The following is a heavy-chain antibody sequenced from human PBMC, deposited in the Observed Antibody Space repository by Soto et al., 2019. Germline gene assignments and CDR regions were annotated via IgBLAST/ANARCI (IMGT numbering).Heavy chain of an antibody. Sequence: EVQLLESGGGVVQPGGSLRLSCAVSGLTFRNHAMSWVRQAPGKGLEWVSTIAPIGYSTHYAGSVEGRFTISRDDSKSTLDLQMNSLRADDTAVYYCVSWVSPHFDDWGQGTLVSVSS. D-gene: IGHD2-8*01. CDR3: VSWVSPHFDD. V-gene: IGHV3-23*01. CDR1: GLTFRNHA. CDR2: IAPIGYST. J-gene: IGHJ4*02.